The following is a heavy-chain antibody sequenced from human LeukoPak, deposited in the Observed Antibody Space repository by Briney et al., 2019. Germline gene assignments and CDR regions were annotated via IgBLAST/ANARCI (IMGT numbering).Heavy chain of an antibody. V-gene: IGHV3-20*04. CDR3: ARDRGWGMDV. D-gene: IGHD5-12*01. CDR2: INWNGGRT. Sequence: GGSLRLSCAASGFTFSSYAMHWVRQAPGKGLEWVSGINWNGGRTGYADSVKGRFTISRDNAKNSLYLQMNSLRAEDTAVYYCARDRGWGMDVWGKGTTVTISS. J-gene: IGHJ6*03. CDR1: GFTFSSYA.